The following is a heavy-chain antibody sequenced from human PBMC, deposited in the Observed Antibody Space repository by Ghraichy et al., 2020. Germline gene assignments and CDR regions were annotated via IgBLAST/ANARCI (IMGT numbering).Heavy chain of an antibody. Sequence: GESLNISCAASGFTVSSNYMSWVRQAPGKGLEWVSVIYSGGSTYYADSVKGRFTISRDNSKNTLYLQMNSLRAEDTAVYYCARDPTFFSSSWYGAFDIWGQGTMVTVSS. V-gene: IGHV3-66*01. CDR1: GFTVSSNY. D-gene: IGHD6-13*01. J-gene: IGHJ3*02. CDR2: IYSGGST. CDR3: ARDPTFFSSSWYGAFDI.